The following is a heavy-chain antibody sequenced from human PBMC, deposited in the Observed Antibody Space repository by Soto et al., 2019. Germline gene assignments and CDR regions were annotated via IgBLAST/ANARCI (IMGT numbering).Heavy chain of an antibody. CDR2: IHYSGTT. CDR1: GGSINKSSYY. Sequence: QLHLQESGPGLVKPSETLSLTCTVSGGSINKSSYYWGWIRQPPGKGLEWIGSIHYSGTTSYKPSLKSRLNISVDTSKNQISLRLNSVTAADTAVYYCARHKFNMVRGVIKPANGFDPWGQGMLVTVSS. J-gene: IGHJ5*02. V-gene: IGHV4-39*01. CDR3: ARHKFNMVRGVIKPANGFDP. D-gene: IGHD3-10*01.